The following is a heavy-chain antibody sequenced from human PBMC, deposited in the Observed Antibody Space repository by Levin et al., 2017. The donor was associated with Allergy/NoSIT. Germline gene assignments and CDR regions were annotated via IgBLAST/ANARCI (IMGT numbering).Heavy chain of an antibody. Sequence: SCVASGFTFSRSGMAWVRQAPGEGLEWVANIKEDGSGENYVGSVKGRFTISRDNAKESLYLEMNSLRAEDTAVYYCARDLGSSTWWGWFDPWGQGTRVTVSS. CDR3: ARDLGSSTWWGWFDP. V-gene: IGHV3-7*04. CDR1: GFTFSRSG. CDR2: IKEDGSGE. J-gene: IGHJ5*02. D-gene: IGHD6-13*01.